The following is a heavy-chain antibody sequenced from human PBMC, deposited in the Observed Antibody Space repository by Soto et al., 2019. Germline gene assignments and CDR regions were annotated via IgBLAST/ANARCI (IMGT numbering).Heavy chain of an antibody. CDR2: IISSAVYI. Sequence: GGSLGPSCAASGFNFITYSLSWVRQAPGKGLGGVAAIISSAVYIDYADSVKGRFNISRDNANNSLYLQMNSLRAEDTATYYCVRDGLDYYDTERLYFDNWGQGTLVTVSS. CDR3: VRDGLDYYDTERLYFDN. V-gene: IGHV3-21*01. D-gene: IGHD3-22*01. J-gene: IGHJ4*02. CDR1: GFNFITYS.